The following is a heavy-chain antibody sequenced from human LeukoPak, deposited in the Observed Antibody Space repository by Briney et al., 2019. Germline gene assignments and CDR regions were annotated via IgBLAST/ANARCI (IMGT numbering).Heavy chain of an antibody. Sequence: PGGSLRLSCAASGFTFSSSWMNWVRQAPGKGLVWVSRIKSDGSITTYADSVKGRFTISRDNAKNTLYLQMKSLRAEDTAVYYCARDNSGTYWGQGTLVTVSS. CDR1: GFTFSSSW. J-gene: IGHJ4*02. CDR3: ARDNSGTY. CDR2: IKSDGSIT. V-gene: IGHV3-74*01. D-gene: IGHD1-26*01.